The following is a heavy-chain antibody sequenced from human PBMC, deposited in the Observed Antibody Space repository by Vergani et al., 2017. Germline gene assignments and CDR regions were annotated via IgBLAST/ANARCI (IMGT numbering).Heavy chain of an antibody. CDR3: ARVLGWLQLRYFDY. J-gene: IGHJ4*02. D-gene: IGHD5-24*01. CDR2: INHSGST. Sequence: QVQLQQWGAGLLKPSEPLSLTCAVYGGSFSGYYWSWIRQPPGKGLEWIGEINHSGSTNYNPSLKSRVTISVDTSKNQFSLKLSSVTAADTAVYYCARVLGWLQLRYFDYWGQGTLVTVSS. V-gene: IGHV4-34*01. CDR1: GGSFSGYY.